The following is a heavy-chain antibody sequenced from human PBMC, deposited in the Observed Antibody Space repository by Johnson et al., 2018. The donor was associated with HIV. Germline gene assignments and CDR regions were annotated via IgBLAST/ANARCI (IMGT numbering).Heavy chain of an antibody. D-gene: IGHD1-26*01. V-gene: IGHV3-53*01. Sequence: VQLVESGGGLIQPGGSLRLSCAASGFTVSSNYMSWVRQAPGKGLEWVSVIYSGGSTYYADSVKGRFTISRDNSKNTLYLQMNSLRAEDTAVYYCAVKVGATGYDAFDIWGQGTMVTVSS. CDR2: IYSGGST. CDR1: GFTVSSNY. J-gene: IGHJ3*02. CDR3: AVKVGATGYDAFDI.